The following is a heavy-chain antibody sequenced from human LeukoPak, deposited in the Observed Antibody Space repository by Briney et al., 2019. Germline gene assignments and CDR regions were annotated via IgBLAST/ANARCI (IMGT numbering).Heavy chain of an antibody. CDR3: ASTRRAAVAGRFDS. CDR1: GASMNSNY. CDR2: IYHSGNT. J-gene: IGHJ4*02. D-gene: IGHD6-19*01. Sequence: SETLSLTCNVSGASMNSNYWSWIRQPPGKGLEWIGYIYHSGNTNYSPSLESRVTMSIDESKNQFSLKVNFVSAADTAVYYCASTRRAAVAGRFDSWGQGTLVAVSS. V-gene: IGHV4-4*09.